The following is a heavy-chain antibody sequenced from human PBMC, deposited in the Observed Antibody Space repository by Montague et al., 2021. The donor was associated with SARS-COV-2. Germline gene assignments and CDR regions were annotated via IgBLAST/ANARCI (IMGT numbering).Heavy chain of an antibody. V-gene: IGHV4-39*02. J-gene: IGHJ3*02. CDR2: IHHSGTT. Sequence: SETLSLTCTVSGGSVSGTSYYWAWIRQPPGKGLEWIVNIHHSGTTFYXLSLKSRVIISVDTSKNHFSLRLSSVTAADSAVFYCARWGLNNAFDIWGLGTMITISS. CDR1: GGSVSGTSYY. D-gene: IGHD1/OR15-1a*01. CDR3: ARWGLNNAFDI.